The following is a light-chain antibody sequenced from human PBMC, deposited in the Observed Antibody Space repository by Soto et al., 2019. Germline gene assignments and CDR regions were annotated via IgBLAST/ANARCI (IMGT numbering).Light chain of an antibody. CDR2: DAS. CDR1: QSVYSN. J-gene: IGKJ4*01. V-gene: IGKV3-15*01. Sequence: EIVMTQSPATLSVSPGERATLSCRASQSVYSNLAWYQQKPGQAPRLLIYDASTRATGISARFSGSGSGTECTLTISSLQSEDFAVYYCQQYNKWPLTFGGGTKVEI. CDR3: QQYNKWPLT.